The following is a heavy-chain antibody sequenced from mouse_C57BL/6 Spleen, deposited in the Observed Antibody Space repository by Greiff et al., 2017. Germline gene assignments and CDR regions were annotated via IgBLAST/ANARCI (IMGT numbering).Heavy chain of an antibody. V-gene: IGHV1-50*01. CDR1: GYTFTSYW. CDR3: ARVGQLRLFAC. Sequence: VQLQQPGAELVKPGASVKLSCKASGYTFTSYWMQWVKQRPGQGLEWIGEIDPSDSYTNYNQKFKGKATLTVDTSSSTADMQLSSLTSEDSAVYYCARVGQLRLFACWGQGTLVTVSA. D-gene: IGHD3-2*02. J-gene: IGHJ3*01. CDR2: IDPSDSYT.